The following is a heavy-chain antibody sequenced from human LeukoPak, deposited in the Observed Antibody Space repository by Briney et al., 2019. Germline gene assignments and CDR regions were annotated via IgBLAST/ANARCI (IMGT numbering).Heavy chain of an antibody. CDR3: ASRLPSPGEGKYYYGMDV. CDR2: IIPIFGTA. CDR1: GYTFTSYG. D-gene: IGHD3-10*01. V-gene: IGHV1-69*13. Sequence: ASAKVSCKASGYTFTSYGISWVRQAPGQGLEWMGGIIPIFGTANYAQKFQGRVTITADESTSTAYMELSSLRSEDTAVYYCASRLPSPGEGKYYYGMDVWGKGTTVTVSS. J-gene: IGHJ6*04.